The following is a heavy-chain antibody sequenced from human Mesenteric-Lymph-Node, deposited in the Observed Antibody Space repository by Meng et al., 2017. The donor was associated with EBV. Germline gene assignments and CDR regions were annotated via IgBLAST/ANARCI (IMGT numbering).Heavy chain of an antibody. CDR1: GGSISRGGYS. V-gene: IGHV4-30-2*06. CDR2: VYQSGTT. Sequence: QLQLQESGPGLVKPSXXLSLTCGVSGGSISRGGYSWTWIRQSPGKGLEWIGYVYQSGTTNYNPSLKSRVTISVDRSKNQFSLKLSSVTAADTAVYYCARADIVATIDYWGQGTLVTVSS. CDR3: ARADIVATIDY. J-gene: IGHJ4*02. D-gene: IGHD5-12*01.